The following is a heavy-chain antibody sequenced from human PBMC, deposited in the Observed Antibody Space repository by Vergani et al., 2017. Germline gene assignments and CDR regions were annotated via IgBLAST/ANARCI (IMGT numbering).Heavy chain of an antibody. V-gene: IGHV3-30*02. CDR1: GFTFSSYG. Sequence: QVQLVESGGGVVQPGGSLRLSCAASGFTFSSYGMHWVRQAPGKGLEWVAFIRYDGSNKYYADSVKGRFTISRDNSKNTLYLQMNSLRAEDTAVYYCARDGYCTNGVCPFDYWGQGTLVTVSS. CDR3: ARDGYCTNGVCPFDY. J-gene: IGHJ4*02. D-gene: IGHD2-8*01. CDR2: IRYDGSNK.